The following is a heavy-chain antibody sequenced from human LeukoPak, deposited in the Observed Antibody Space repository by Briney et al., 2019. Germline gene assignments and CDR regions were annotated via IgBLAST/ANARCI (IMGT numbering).Heavy chain of an antibody. Sequence: SVKVSCKASGGTFSSYAISWVRQAPGQGLEWMGGIIPIFGTANYAQKFQGRVTITADESTSTAYMELSSLRSEDAAVYYCASDNPGGGYDPYFDYWGQGTLVTVSS. J-gene: IGHJ4*02. CDR2: IIPIFGTA. V-gene: IGHV1-69*13. CDR1: GGTFSSYA. CDR3: ASDNPGGGYDPYFDY. D-gene: IGHD5-12*01.